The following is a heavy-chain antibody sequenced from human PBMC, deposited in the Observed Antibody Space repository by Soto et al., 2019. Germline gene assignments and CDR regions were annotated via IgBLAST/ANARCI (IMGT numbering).Heavy chain of an antibody. CDR3: MHYNSGWEY. V-gene: IGHV4-39*01. CDR2: ISYSGST. Sequence: QLQLQESGPGLVKPSETLSLTCAVSGVSISTNNYFWGWIRQPPGKGLEWIGIISYSGSTYYSPSLKSRVTISADPSKNQFSLRLSSVTAADTAVFHCMHYNSGWEYWGQGTPVTVSS. D-gene: IGHD5-12*01. J-gene: IGHJ4*02. CDR1: GVSISTNNYF.